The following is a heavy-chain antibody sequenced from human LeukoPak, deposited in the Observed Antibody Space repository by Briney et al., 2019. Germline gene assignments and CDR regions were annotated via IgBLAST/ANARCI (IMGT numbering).Heavy chain of an antibody. Sequence: PSETLSLTCTVSGGTISPYYWSWIRQPPGKGLEWIGYIYYSGSTSYNPSLNSRVTISVDTSKNQFSLKLSSMTAADTAVYYCARHGGGGESYPRVFDSWGRGDLVTVSS. D-gene: IGHD1-26*01. V-gene: IGHV4-59*08. CDR3: ARHGGGGESYPRVFDS. CDR1: GGTISPYY. J-gene: IGHJ4*02. CDR2: IYYSGST.